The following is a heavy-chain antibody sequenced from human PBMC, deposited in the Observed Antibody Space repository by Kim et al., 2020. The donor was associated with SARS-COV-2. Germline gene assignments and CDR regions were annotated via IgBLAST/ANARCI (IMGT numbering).Heavy chain of an antibody. CDR2: IVPNSGGT. J-gene: IGHJ4*02. CDR3: ARDPGYGLGTFDY. V-gene: IGHV1-2*06. Sequence: ASVKVSCKASGYTFTGHYIHWVRQAPGQRPEWMGHIVPNSGGTNFAQRFHGRVTMTRDTSISTVYMELSRLRSDDSAVYYCARDPGYGLGTFDYWGQGTLVTVSS. CDR1: GYTFTGHY. D-gene: IGHD3-10*01.